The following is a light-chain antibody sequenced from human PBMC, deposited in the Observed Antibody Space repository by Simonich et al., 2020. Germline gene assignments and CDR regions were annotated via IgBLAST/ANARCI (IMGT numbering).Light chain of an antibody. CDR3: AIWYSSTWV. V-gene: IGLV5-39*01. CDR2: YKSESDK. J-gene: IGLJ3*02. CDR1: SGINVATYR. Sequence: QPVLTQPTSLSASPGASARFTCTLRSGINVATYRIYWYQQKPGSLPRYLLRYKSESDKQHGSRVPSRFSGSKDASTNAGLLLISGLHSEDEADYYCAIWYSSTWVFGGGTKLTVL.